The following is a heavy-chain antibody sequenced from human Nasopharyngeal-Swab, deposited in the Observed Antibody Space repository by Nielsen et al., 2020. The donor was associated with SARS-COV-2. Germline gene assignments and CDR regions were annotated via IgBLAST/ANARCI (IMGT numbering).Heavy chain of an antibody. V-gene: IGHV3-30*02. J-gene: IGHJ6*03. Sequence: GGSLRLSCAASGFTFSSYGMHWVRQAPGKGLEWVAFIRYDGSNKYCADSVKGRFTISRDNSKNTLYLQMNSLRAEDTAVYYCAKKTQSRFLGYMDVWGKGTTVTVSS. D-gene: IGHD3-3*01. CDR3: AKKTQSRFLGYMDV. CDR2: IRYDGSNK. CDR1: GFTFSSYG.